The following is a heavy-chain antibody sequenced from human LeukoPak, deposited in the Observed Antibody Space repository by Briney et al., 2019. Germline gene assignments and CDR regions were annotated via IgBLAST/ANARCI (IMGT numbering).Heavy chain of an antibody. Sequence: ASVKVSCKASGGTFSSYAISWVRQAPGQGLEWMGGIIPIFGTANYAQKFQGRVTITADKSTSTAYMELSSLRSEDTAVYYCARGFGGNHDLTTFDYWGQGTLVTVSS. D-gene: IGHD4-23*01. CDR2: IIPIFGTA. CDR3: ARGFGGNHDLTTFDY. CDR1: GGTFSSYA. J-gene: IGHJ4*02. V-gene: IGHV1-69*06.